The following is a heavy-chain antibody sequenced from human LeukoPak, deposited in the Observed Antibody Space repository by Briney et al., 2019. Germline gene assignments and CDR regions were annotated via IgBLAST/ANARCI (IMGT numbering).Heavy chain of an antibody. CDR3: ARRGGSCYSTGGDCYSVGY. Sequence: GSSVKVSCKASGGAFSSYAISWVRQAPGQGLEWMGGIVPIFGTANYAQKFQGRVTITADESTSTACMELSGLRSEDTAVYYCARRGGSCYSTGGDCYSVGYWGQGTLVTVSS. V-gene: IGHV1-69*01. D-gene: IGHD2-15*01. J-gene: IGHJ4*02. CDR2: IVPIFGTA. CDR1: GGAFSSYA.